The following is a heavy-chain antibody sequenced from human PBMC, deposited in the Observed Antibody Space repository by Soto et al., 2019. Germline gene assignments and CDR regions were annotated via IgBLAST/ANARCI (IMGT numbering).Heavy chain of an antibody. D-gene: IGHD2-21*02. CDR3: AKDQVEVVTATGLDY. CDR2: ISWNSGIST. CDR1: GFTFDDYA. J-gene: IGHJ4*02. V-gene: IGHV3-9*01. Sequence: EVQLVESGGGLVQPGRSLRLSCAASGFTFDDYAMHWVRQAPGKGLEWVSGISWNSGISTYYADSVKGRFTISRDNSKNTVYLQMNSLRAEDTAIYYCAKDQVEVVTATGLDYWGQGTLVTVSS.